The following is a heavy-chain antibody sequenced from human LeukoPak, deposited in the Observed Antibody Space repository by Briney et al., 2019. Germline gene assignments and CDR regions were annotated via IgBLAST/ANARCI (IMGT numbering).Heavy chain of an antibody. CDR3: ARNRQYQLLSRYYGMDV. V-gene: IGHV3-30*04. J-gene: IGHJ6*04. Sequence: PGRSLRLSCAASGFTFSSYAMHWVRQAPGKGLEWVAVISYDGSNKYYADSVKGRFTISRDNSKNTLYLQMNSLRVEDTAVYYCARNRQYQLLSRYYGMDVWGKGTTVTVSS. D-gene: IGHD2-2*01. CDR2: ISYDGSNK. CDR1: GFTFSSYA.